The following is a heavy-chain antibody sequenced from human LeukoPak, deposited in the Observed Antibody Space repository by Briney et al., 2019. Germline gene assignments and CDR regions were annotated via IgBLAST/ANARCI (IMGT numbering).Heavy chain of an antibody. CDR3: AKATLPTCGGARCYYFDN. V-gene: IGHV3-23*01. Sequence: GDSLRLSCAASGFTFTSYAMSWLRQTPGKGLEWVSTFSGSVDTTYYADSVKGRFTIARENSKNTLDLQMNGLGAEDTAVYYCAKATLPTCGGARCYYFDNWGQGTLVTVSS. CDR1: GFTFTSYA. CDR2: FSGSVDTT. J-gene: IGHJ4*02. D-gene: IGHD2-15*01.